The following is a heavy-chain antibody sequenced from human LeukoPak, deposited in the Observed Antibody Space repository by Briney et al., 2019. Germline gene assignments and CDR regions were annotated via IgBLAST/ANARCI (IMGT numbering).Heavy chain of an antibody. CDR1: GGSISSYY. Sequence: SETLSLTCTVSGGSISSYYWSWIRQPPGKGLEWIGYIYYSGTTIYNPSLKSRLTISLDASKNQFSLNLSSVTAADTAVYYCARDETHFYGSGSSNWFDPWGQGILVTVSS. J-gene: IGHJ5*02. D-gene: IGHD3-10*01. CDR3: ARDETHFYGSGSSNWFDP. CDR2: IYYSGTT. V-gene: IGHV4-59*12.